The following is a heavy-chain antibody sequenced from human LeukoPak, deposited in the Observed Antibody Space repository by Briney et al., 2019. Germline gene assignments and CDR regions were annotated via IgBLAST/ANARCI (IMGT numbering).Heavy chain of an antibody. V-gene: IGHV3-23*01. CDR3: AKISVTNVGNWFDP. CDR1: GFTFSSYD. CDR2: ISGSGGST. Sequence: PGGSLRLSCAASGFTFSSYDMHWVRQAPGKGLEWVSAISGSGGSTYYADSVKGRFTISRDNSKNTLYLQMNSLRAEDTAVYYCAKISVTNVGNWFDPWGQGTLVTVSS. J-gene: IGHJ5*02. D-gene: IGHD4-11*01.